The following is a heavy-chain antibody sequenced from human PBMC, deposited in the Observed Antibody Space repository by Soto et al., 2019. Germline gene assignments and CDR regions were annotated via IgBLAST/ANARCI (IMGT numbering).Heavy chain of an antibody. V-gene: IGHV4-39*01. D-gene: IGHD6-13*01. CDR2: IYYSGET. CDR3: ASLQVPGNFDH. CDR1: GGSITGRNYY. J-gene: IGHJ4*02. Sequence: PSETLSLTCTVSGGSITGRNYYWAWVRQPPGKGLEWIGNIYYSGETYYLSSFRSRLTVSVHTTKNQFSLKLRSLSAADTAMYYCASLQVPGNFDHWVQGTLVTVSS.